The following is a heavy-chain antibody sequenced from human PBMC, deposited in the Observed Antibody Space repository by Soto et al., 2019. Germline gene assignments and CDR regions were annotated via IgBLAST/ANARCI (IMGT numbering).Heavy chain of an antibody. CDR2: INHSGST. V-gene: IGHV4-34*01. J-gene: IGHJ6*02. CDR3: ARGRYSYGQYYYYYYGMDV. Sequence: SETLSLTCAVYGGSFGGYYWSWIRQPPGKGLEWIGEINHSGSTNYNPSLRSRVTISVDTSKNQFSLKLSSVTAADTAVYYCARGRYSYGQYYYYYYGMDVWGQGTTVTVSS. D-gene: IGHD5-18*01. CDR1: GGSFGGYY.